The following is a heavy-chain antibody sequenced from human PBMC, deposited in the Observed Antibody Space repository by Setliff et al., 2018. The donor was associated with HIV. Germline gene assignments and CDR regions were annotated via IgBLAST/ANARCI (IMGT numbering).Heavy chain of an antibody. CDR3: AREAQRVGMDV. Sequence: GGSLRLSCAASGFSFRGYSMNWVRQAPGKGLEWISSIGGTIYYADSVKGRFTISRDNAKNSLYLQMNSLRAEDTAVYYCAREAQRVGMDVWGQGTTVTVSS. V-gene: IGHV3-21*01. D-gene: IGHD6-25*01. J-gene: IGHJ6*02. CDR2: IGGTI. CDR1: GFSFRGYS.